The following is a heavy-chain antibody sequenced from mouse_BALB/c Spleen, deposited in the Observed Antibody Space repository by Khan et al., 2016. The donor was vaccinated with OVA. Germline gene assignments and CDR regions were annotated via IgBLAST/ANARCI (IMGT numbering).Heavy chain of an antibody. V-gene: IGHV9-3-1*01. Sequence: QIQLVQSGPELKKPGETVKISCKASGYTFTNFGMNWVKQAPGKGLEWMGWINTYTGEPTYTDDFKGRFAFSLETSASTAYLQIINLKNEDTATYFGGRPPYFSYTMAYWGQGTSVTVSS. CDR1: GYTFTNFG. CDR3: GRPPYFSYTMAY. CDR2: INTYTGEP. D-gene: IGHD2-10*01. J-gene: IGHJ4*01.